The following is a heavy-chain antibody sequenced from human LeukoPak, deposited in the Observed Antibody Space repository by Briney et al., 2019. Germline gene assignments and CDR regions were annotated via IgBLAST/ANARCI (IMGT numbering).Heavy chain of an antibody. CDR2: ISSSSSYT. CDR1: GFTFSSYS. V-gene: IGHV3-21*01. Sequence: GGSLRLSCAASGFTFSSYSMNWVRQAPGKGLEWVSCISSSSSYTYYADSVKGRFTISRDNAKNSPYLQMNSLRAEDTAVYYCAKEIDTLGTNAFDIWGQGTIVTVSS. D-gene: IGHD2-15*01. J-gene: IGHJ3*02. CDR3: AKEIDTLGTNAFDI.